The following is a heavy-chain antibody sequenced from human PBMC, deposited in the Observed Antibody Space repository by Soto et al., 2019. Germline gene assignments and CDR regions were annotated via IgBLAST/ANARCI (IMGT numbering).Heavy chain of an antibody. CDR2: TIPIFGTA. CDR1: GGTFSSYA. V-gene: IGHV1-69*01. D-gene: IGHD6-19*01. J-gene: IGHJ4*02. Sequence: QVQLVQSGAEVKKPGSSVKVSCKASGGTFSSYAISWVRQAPGQGLEWMGGTIPIFGTANYAQKFQGRVTITADESTSTAYMELSSLRSEDTAVYYCARDFSSGWDGYFDYWGQGTLVTVSS. CDR3: ARDFSSGWDGYFDY.